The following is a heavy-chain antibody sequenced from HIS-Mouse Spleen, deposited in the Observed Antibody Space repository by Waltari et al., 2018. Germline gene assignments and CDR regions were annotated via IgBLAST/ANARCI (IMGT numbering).Heavy chain of an antibody. CDR1: GFTVSSNY. J-gene: IGHJ4*02. CDR3: ARELVTGDIDY. Sequence: EVQLVESGGGLVQPGGSLRLSCAASGFTVSSNYMSWVRQAPGKGLGWVLVISGGGSTLHANDVKGRFTIYRDNSKNPLYLKMNSLRAEDTDVYYCARELVTGDIDYWGQGTLVTVSS. V-gene: IGHV3-66*01. D-gene: IGHD7-27*01. CDR2: ISGGGST.